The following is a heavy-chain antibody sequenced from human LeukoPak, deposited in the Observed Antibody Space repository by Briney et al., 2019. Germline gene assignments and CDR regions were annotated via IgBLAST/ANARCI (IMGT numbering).Heavy chain of an antibody. Sequence: GGSLRLSCAASGFTFSSYSMNWVRQDPGKGLEWVSSIGTSSSTHIYYADSVKGRFTISRDNAKNSLSLQMNSLRGEDTAVYYCAREGPVDCSSTSCYADYWGQGTLVTVSS. J-gene: IGHJ4*02. CDR3: AREGPVDCSSTSCYADY. D-gene: IGHD2-2*01. V-gene: IGHV3-21*01. CDR1: GFTFSSYS. CDR2: IGTSSSTHI.